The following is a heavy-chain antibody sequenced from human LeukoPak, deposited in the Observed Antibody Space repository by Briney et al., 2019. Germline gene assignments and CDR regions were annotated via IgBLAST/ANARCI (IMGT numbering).Heavy chain of an antibody. J-gene: IGHJ4*02. Sequence: QPGGSLRLSCAASGFIFSNYGMHWVRQAPGKGLEWVAVISYDGNTEYYADAVKGRFTISRDNSKNTLYLQMNSLRADDTAVYYCAKEISSGYQDYWGQGTLVTVSS. CDR2: ISYDGNTE. V-gene: IGHV3-30*18. D-gene: IGHD3-22*01. CDR1: GFIFSNYG. CDR3: AKEISSGYQDY.